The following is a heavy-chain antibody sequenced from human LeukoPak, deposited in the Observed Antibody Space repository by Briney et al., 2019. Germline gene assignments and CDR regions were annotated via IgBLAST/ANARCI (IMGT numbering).Heavy chain of an antibody. D-gene: IGHD3-22*01. Sequence: ASVRVSCKASGYTFISYNINWLRQATGQGLEWMGWISAYNGNTNYAQKLQGRVTMTTDTSTSTAYMELKSLRSDDTAVYYCAREGYYDSSGYYNYYYYYMDVWGKGTTVTISS. CDR2: ISAYNGNT. J-gene: IGHJ6*03. V-gene: IGHV1-18*01. CDR1: GYTFISYN. CDR3: AREGYYDSSGYYNYYYYYMDV.